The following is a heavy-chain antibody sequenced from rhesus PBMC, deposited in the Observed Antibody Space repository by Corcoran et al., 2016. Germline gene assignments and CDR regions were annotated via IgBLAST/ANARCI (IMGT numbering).Heavy chain of an antibody. V-gene: IGHV4-173*01. D-gene: IGHD6-25*01. J-gene: IGHJ4*01. CDR1: GASISNNY. Sequence: QLQLQESGPGLVKPSETLSLTCAVSGASISNNYWSWIRRPPGKGLEWIGRVAGSEGRTDDNPSLKSRVSLPTDASKKHIARKLTSVTAADTAGYYCTEGWSSGPWGQGVLVTVSS. CDR2: VAGSEGRT. CDR3: TEGWSSGP.